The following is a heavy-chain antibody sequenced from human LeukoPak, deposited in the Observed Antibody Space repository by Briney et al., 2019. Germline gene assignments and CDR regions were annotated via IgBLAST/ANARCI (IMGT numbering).Heavy chain of an antibody. J-gene: IGHJ3*02. CDR2: ISGSSGST. Sequence: GGSLRLSCAAFGFTFSSYAMSWVRQAPGKGLEWVSAISGSSGSTYYADSVKGRFTISRDNSKNTLYLQMNSLRAEDTAVYYCAKGARGYSYGPDAFDIWGQGTMVTVSS. D-gene: IGHD5-18*01. V-gene: IGHV3-23*01. CDR1: GFTFSSYA. CDR3: AKGARGYSYGPDAFDI.